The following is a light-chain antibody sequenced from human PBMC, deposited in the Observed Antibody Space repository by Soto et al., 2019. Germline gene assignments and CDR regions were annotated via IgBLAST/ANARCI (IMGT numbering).Light chain of an antibody. V-gene: IGLV2-8*01. CDR2: EVS. Sequence: ALTQPPSAPGSPGQSVTISCTGTSSDVGGYNYVSWYQQHPGKAPKLMIYEVSKRPSGVPDRFSGSKSGNTASLTVSGLQAEDEADYYCSSYAGTLYVFGTGTKVTVL. CDR1: SSDVGGYNY. J-gene: IGLJ1*01. CDR3: SSYAGTLYV.